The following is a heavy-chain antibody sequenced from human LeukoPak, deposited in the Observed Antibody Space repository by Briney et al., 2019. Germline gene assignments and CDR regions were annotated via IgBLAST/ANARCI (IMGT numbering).Heavy chain of an antibody. CDR1: GGSMSPYH. CDR2: IYYSGST. D-gene: IGHD6-19*01. CDR3: ARAVSGRFDY. J-gene: IGHJ4*02. V-gene: IGHV4-59*08. Sequence: SETLSLTCTVSGGSMSPYHWGWIRQPPGKGLEWTGYIYYSGSTNYNPSLNSRVTISVDTSRNQFSLRLSSVTAANTAIYYCARAVSGRFDYWGQGTLVTVSS.